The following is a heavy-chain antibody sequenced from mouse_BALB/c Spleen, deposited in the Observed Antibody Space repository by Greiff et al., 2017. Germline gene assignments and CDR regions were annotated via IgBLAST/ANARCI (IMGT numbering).Heavy chain of an antibody. V-gene: IGHV1-7*01. J-gene: IGHJ1*01. Sequence: QVQLQQSGAELAKPGASVKMSCKASGYTFTSYWMHWVKQRPGQGLEWIGYINPSTGYTEYNQKFKDKATLTADKSSSTAYMQLSSLTSEDSAVYYCARHYRYDVLDWYFDVWGAGTTVTVSS. CDR3: ARHYRYDVLDWYFDV. CDR2: INPSTGYT. D-gene: IGHD2-14*01. CDR1: GYTFTSYW.